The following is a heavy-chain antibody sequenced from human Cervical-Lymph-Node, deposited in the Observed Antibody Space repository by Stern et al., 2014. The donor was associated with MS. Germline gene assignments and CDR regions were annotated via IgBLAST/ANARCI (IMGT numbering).Heavy chain of an antibody. Sequence: QLQLQESGPGLVKPSGTLSLTCAVSGGSISSSNWWSWVRQPPGKGLEWIGGIYHSGSTNYNPALKSRVTISVDKSKNQFSLKLSSVTAADTAVYYCARGDSGSYYWYFDLWGRGTLVTVSS. J-gene: IGHJ2*01. CDR1: GGSISSSNW. CDR3: ARGDSGSYYWYFDL. CDR2: IYHSGST. V-gene: IGHV4-4*02. D-gene: IGHD1-26*01.